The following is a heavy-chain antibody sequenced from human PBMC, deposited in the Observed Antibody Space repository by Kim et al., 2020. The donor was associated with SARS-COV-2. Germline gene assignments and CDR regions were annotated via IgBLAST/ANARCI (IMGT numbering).Heavy chain of an antibody. J-gene: IGHJ4*02. V-gene: IGHV3-30*03. Sequence: GGSLRLSCAASGFTFSSYGMHWVRQAPGKGLEWVAVISYDGSNKYYADSVKGRFTISRDNSKNTLYLQMNSLRAEDTAVYYCASDIVVVLVYWGQGTLVTVSS. CDR1: GFTFSSYG. CDR3: ASDIVVVLVY. D-gene: IGHD2-15*01. CDR2: ISYDGSNK.